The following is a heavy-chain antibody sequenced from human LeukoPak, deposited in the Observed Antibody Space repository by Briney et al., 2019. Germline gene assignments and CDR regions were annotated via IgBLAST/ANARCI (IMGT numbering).Heavy chain of an antibody. D-gene: IGHD2-2*01. J-gene: IGHJ6*02. CDR1: GFTFSSYD. V-gene: IGHV3-13*01. CDR2: IGTAGDT. Sequence: GGSLRLSCAASGFTFSSYDMHWVRQATGKGLEWVSAIGTAGDTYYPGSVKGRSTISRENAKNSLYLQMNSLRAEDTAVYYCARGDVVVPAPNPGYGMDVWGQGTTVTVSS. CDR3: ARGDVVVPAPNPGYGMDV.